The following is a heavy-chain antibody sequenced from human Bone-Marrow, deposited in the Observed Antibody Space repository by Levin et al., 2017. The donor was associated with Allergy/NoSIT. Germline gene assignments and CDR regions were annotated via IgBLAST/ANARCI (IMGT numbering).Heavy chain of an antibody. CDR3: ASLGYTISYYDYAMDV. Sequence: SETLSLTCSVSGGSISNSYWSWIRQAPGKGLEWIGYIKNSGTTKYNPSLNSRVTISADTSKNQVSLRLTSLTAADTAVYYCASLGYTISYYDYAMDVWGQGTTVTVSS. CDR1: GGSISNSY. V-gene: IGHV4-59*01. D-gene: IGHD5-12*01. CDR2: IKNSGTT. J-gene: IGHJ6*02.